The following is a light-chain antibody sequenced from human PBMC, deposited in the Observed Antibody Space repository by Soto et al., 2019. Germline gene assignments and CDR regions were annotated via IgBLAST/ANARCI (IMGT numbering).Light chain of an antibody. V-gene: IGKV3-15*01. CDR2: YAS. CDR3: QQHGDPPRT. CDR1: QYIGAP. J-gene: IGKJ1*01. Sequence: VVADSPATLSVSPRDRATLALKACQYIGAPLASYHQRSGQAPKLLIFYASSRFATKPARFSGSVSGTEFTLTISSPKSEAFEVYFCQQHGDPPRTFGQGTKVDIK.